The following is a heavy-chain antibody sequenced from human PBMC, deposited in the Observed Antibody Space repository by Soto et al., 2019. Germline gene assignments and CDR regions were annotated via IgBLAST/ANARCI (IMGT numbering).Heavy chain of an antibody. Sequence: PSETLSLTCAVYGGSISSYYWSWIRQPPGKGLEWIGYIYYSGSTNYNPSLKSRVTISVDTSKNQFSLKLSSVTAADTAVYYCARVKYNWNYEAPDAFDIWGQGTMVTVSS. V-gene: IGHV4-59*01. D-gene: IGHD1-7*01. CDR2: IYYSGST. CDR3: ARVKYNWNYEAPDAFDI. J-gene: IGHJ3*02. CDR1: GGSISSYY.